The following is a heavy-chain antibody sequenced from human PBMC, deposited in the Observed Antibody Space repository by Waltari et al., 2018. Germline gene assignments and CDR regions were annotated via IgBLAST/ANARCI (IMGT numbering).Heavy chain of an antibody. CDR2: VSASGDRA. J-gene: IGHJ6*02. D-gene: IGHD3-10*01. CDR3: AKSRIMVVPAVLGIDV. Sequence: EVQLLESGGDFIQPGGSLRLSCTASGFNFRSYAMTWVRQAVWKGLEWVAAVSASGDRACYADSVKGRFTISRDNAKNTLYLQMNSLRAEDAAEYYCAKSRIMVVPAVLGIDVWGQGTTVTVSS. CDR1: GFNFRSYA. V-gene: IGHV3-23*01.